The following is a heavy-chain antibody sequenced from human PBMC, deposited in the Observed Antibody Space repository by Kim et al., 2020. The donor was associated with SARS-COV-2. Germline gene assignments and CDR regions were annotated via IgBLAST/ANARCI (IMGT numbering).Heavy chain of an antibody. CDR3: ARAPDVYAQFDY. D-gene: IGHD2-8*01. CDR1: GGSISSYY. J-gene: IGHJ4*02. Sequence: SQTLSLTCTVSGGSISSYYWSWIRKPPGKGLEWIGYIYDRGSTNYNPSLKSRVTISVDTSKNQFSLKLSSVTAADTAVYYCARAPDVYAQFDYWGQGTLVTVSS. CDR2: IYDRGST. V-gene: IGHV4-59*13.